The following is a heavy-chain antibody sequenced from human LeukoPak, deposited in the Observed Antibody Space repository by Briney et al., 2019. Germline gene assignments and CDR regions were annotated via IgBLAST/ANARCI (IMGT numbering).Heavy chain of an antibody. CDR2: IRGSDGSA. V-gene: IGHV3-23*01. Sequence: GGSLRLSCAGSGFTFSSYALSWVRQAPGKGLEWVSSIRGSDGSAYYADSVKGRFTISRDNSKNTLYLQMNSLGAENTAVYYCAKMAYDSSGYPYWGQGTLVTVYS. CDR1: GFTFSSYA. J-gene: IGHJ4*02. D-gene: IGHD3-22*01. CDR3: AKMAYDSSGYPY.